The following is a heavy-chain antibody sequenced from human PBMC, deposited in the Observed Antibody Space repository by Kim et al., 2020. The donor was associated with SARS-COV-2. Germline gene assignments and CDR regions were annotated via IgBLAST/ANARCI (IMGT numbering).Heavy chain of an antibody. V-gene: IGHV3-23*01. CDR1: GFTFSTFA. CDR3: TTYNTKNGVEI. Sequence: GGSLRLSCAASGFTFSTFAMTWVRQAPGKGLEWVSTISETGGSTWYPDSVKGRFTISRDNSKNTVYLQMNSLRAEDTALFYCTTYNTKNGVEIWGPGTMV. J-gene: IGHJ3*02. D-gene: IGHD2-8*01. CDR2: ISETGGST.